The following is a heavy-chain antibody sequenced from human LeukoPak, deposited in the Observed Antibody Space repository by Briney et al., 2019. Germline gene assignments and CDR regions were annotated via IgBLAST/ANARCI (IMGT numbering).Heavy chain of an antibody. CDR3: ARVSGNFNEYFQF. D-gene: IGHD2/OR15-2a*01. CDR1: GDSMSTNNW. V-gene: IGHV4-4*02. J-gene: IGHJ1*01. CDR2: IFHDGTT. Sequence: SETLSLTCAVFGDSMSTNNWWSWVRQPPGKGLEWIGEIFHDGTTNYNSSLKSRVTISMDKSKDQFSLQLSSVTAADTAVYYCARVSGNFNEYFQFWGQGTLVTVSS.